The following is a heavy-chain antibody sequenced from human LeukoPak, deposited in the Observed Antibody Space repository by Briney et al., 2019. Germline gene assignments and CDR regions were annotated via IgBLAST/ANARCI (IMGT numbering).Heavy chain of an antibody. CDR3: ARQSPIDDFWSGYSSGSDY. J-gene: IGHJ4*02. V-gene: IGHV4-39*01. Sequence: SETLSLTCTVSGGSITSNSYYWGRIRQPPGKGLEWIGSLYYTGSTYHNPSLKSRVTISVDTSKNQFSLKLNFVTAADTAVYYCARQSPIDDFWSGYSSGSDYWGQGTLVTVSS. CDR2: LYYTGST. CDR1: GGSITSNSYY. D-gene: IGHD3-3*01.